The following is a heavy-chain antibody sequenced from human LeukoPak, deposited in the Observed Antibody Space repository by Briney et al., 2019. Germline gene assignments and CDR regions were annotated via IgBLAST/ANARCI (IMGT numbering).Heavy chain of an antibody. CDR3: ARVAEAAAFDY. CDR2: ISDSGGYT. Sequence: GGSLRLSCAASGFTFSSYAMSWVRQAPGKGLEWVSSISDSGGYTFYADSVKGRFTISRDNSKNTVYLQMNSLRAEDTAVYYCARVAEAAAFDYWGQGTLVTVSS. J-gene: IGHJ4*02. V-gene: IGHV3-23*01. CDR1: GFTFSSYA. D-gene: IGHD6-13*01.